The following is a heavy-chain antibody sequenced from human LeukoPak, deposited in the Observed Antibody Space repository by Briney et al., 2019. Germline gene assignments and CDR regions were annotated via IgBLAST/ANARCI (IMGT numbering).Heavy chain of an antibody. Sequence: SETLSLTCTVSGGSMSSYYWSWIRQPPGKGLEWIGYIYYSGSINYNPSLKSRVTISVDTSKNQFSLKLSSVTAADTAVYYCALERSMGEYFDYWGQGTLVTVSS. D-gene: IGHD3-16*01. V-gene: IGHV4-59*01. CDR3: ALERSMGEYFDY. CDR2: IYYSGSI. CDR1: GGSMSSYY. J-gene: IGHJ4*02.